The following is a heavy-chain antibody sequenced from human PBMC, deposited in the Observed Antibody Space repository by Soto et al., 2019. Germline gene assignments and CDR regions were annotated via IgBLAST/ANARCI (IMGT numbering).Heavy chain of an antibody. Sequence: GGSLRLSCAASGFTFSTYWMSWVRQAPGKGLEWVANIKEDGSEKYYVDSVEGRFTISRDNAKNSLYPQMTSLRAEDTALYYCARGWGYFDSSGFPYLYAMDVWGQGTTVTVSS. CDR3: ARGWGYFDSSGFPYLYAMDV. D-gene: IGHD3-22*01. CDR2: IKEDGSEK. J-gene: IGHJ6*02. V-gene: IGHV3-7*01. CDR1: GFTFSTYW.